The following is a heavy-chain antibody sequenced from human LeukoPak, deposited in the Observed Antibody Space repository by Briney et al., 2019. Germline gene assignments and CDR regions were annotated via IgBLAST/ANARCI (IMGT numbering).Heavy chain of an antibody. D-gene: IGHD3-22*01. V-gene: IGHV1-2*04. CDR3: ARVVVITLNYFDY. Sequence: GASVKVSCKASGYAFTGYYMHWVRQAPGQGLEWMGWINPNSGGTKYAQKFQGWVTMTRDTSITTAYMELSRLTSDDTAMYYCARVVVITLNYFDYWGQGTLVTVSS. CDR1: GYAFTGYY. J-gene: IGHJ4*02. CDR2: INPNSGGT.